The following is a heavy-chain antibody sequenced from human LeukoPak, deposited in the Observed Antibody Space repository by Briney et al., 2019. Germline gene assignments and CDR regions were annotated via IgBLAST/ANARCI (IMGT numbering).Heavy chain of an antibody. CDR3: ARDVTYHGGDWFDP. V-gene: IGHV3-48*04. Sequence: GGSLRLSCAASGFTFSSYAMSWVRQAPGKGLEWVSYISSTASSIYYADSVKGRFTISRDNAKNSLYLQMNSLRAEDTAVYYCARDVTYHGGDWFDPWGQGTLVAVSS. CDR1: GFTFSSYA. D-gene: IGHD4-23*01. CDR2: ISSTASSI. J-gene: IGHJ5*02.